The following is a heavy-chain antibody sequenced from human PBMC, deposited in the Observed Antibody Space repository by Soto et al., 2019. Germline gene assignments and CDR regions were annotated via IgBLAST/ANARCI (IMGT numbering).Heavy chain of an antibody. J-gene: IGHJ4*02. V-gene: IGHV4-4*02. D-gene: IGHD1-7*01. CDR3: ASRDPGTSVDY. CDR2: IYRTGST. CDR1: GGSFTSNNW. Sequence: SETLSLTCAVSGGSFTSNNWWTWVRQPPGQGLEWIGEIYRTGSTNYNPSLKSRVTISLDKFENQFSLKVTSLTAADTAVYYCASRDPGTSVDYWGQGTLVTVSS.